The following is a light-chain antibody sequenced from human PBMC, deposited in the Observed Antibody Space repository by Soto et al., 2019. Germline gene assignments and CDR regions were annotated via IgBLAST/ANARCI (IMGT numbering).Light chain of an antibody. CDR3: GSYSSTDTPCV. V-gene: IGLV2-14*01. CDR1: STDVGGYNY. Sequence: QSVLAQPSSLSGSPGQSITISWTGTSTDVGGYNYVSWYQHHSAKAPKILIYEDTNRPSGIYDRFSGSKSVKTASMTISGLKAEDASDYYCGSYSSTDTPCVFGTGTKVTVL. J-gene: IGLJ1*01. CDR2: EDT.